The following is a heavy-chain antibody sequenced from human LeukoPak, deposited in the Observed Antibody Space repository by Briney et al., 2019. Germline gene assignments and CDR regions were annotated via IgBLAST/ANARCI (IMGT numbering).Heavy chain of an antibody. Sequence: GASVKVSCKASGYTFTSYGISWVRQAPGQGLEWMGWISAYNGNTNYAQKPQGRVTMTTDTSTSTAYMELRSLRSDDTAVYYCARDTLADIVVVPAAVSVFDYWGQGTLVTVSS. J-gene: IGHJ4*02. V-gene: IGHV1-18*01. CDR2: ISAYNGNT. CDR3: ARDTLADIVVVPAAVSVFDY. D-gene: IGHD2-2*01. CDR1: GYTFTSYG.